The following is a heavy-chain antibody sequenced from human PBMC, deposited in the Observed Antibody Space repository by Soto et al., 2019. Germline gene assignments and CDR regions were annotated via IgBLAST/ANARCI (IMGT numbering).Heavy chain of an antibody. J-gene: IGHJ4*02. Sequence: EVQLLESGGGLVQPGRSLRLSCAASGFTFSSYAMSWVRQAPGKGLESVSAISGSGGTTYYAASVKGRFTISRDNSKNTLFLQMNSLRAEDTAVYYCAKFFVETGGSSGWPWTFHYWGQGTLVTVSS. V-gene: IGHV3-23*01. CDR3: AKFFVETGGSSGWPWTFHY. D-gene: IGHD6-25*01. CDR2: ISGSGGTT. CDR1: GFTFSSYA.